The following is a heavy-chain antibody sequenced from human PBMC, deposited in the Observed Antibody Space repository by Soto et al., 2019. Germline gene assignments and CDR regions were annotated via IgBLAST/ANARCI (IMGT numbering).Heavy chain of an antibody. D-gene: IGHD1-26*01. J-gene: IGHJ4*02. V-gene: IGHV4-31*03. CDR3: ATSLVTIRTRFDY. Sequence: SETLSLTCTVSGGSIYTGGFYWSWIRQLPGKGLEWLGYIYYTGSTQYTPSLKSRLTISTDTSDNQFSLRLTSVTAADTAVYYCATSLVTIRTRFDYWGQGTQV. CDR2: IYYTGST. CDR1: GGSIYTGGFY.